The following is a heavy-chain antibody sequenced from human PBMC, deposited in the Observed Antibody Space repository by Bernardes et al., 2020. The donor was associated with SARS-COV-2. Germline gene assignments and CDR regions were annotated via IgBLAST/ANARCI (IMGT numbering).Heavy chain of an antibody. CDR1: GYTFPSYA. Sequence: ASVKVSCKASGYTFPSYAINWVRQAPGQGLEWMGWISAYNGNTNYAQNLQGRVTMTTDTSTSTSYMELRSLRSDDTAEYFCARDSGSFLDYWGQGTVVTVSS. CDR3: ARDSGSFLDY. CDR2: ISAYNGNT. J-gene: IGHJ4*02. V-gene: IGHV1-18*01. D-gene: IGHD3-10*01.